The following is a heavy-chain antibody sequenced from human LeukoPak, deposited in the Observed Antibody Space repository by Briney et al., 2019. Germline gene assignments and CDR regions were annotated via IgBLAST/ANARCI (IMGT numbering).Heavy chain of an antibody. CDR2: IYYSGST. Sequence: SETLSLTCTVSGGSISSSDYYWSWIRQPPGKGLEWIGYIYYSGSTNYNPSLKSRVTISVDTSKNQFSLKLSSVTAADTAVYYCARSRITMVRGVYFDYWGQGTLVTVSS. CDR3: ARSRITMVRGVYFDY. D-gene: IGHD3-10*01. V-gene: IGHV4-61*08. CDR1: GGSISSSDYY. J-gene: IGHJ4*02.